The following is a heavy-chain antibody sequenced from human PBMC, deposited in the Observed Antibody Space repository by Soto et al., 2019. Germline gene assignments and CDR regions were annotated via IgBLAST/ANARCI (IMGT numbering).Heavy chain of an antibody. D-gene: IGHD2-15*01. Sequence: GGSLRLSCAASGFTFSNAWMSWVRQAPGKGLEWVGRIKSKTDGGTTDYAAPVKGRFTISRDDSKNTLYLQMNSLKTEDTAVYYCTTDLGYCSGGSCHDAFDICGQGTMVTVSS. CDR1: GFTFSNAW. J-gene: IGHJ3*02. V-gene: IGHV3-15*01. CDR3: TTDLGYCSGGSCHDAFDI. CDR2: IKSKTDGGTT.